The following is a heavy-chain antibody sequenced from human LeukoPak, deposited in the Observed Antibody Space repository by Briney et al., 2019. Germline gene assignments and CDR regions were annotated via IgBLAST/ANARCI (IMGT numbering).Heavy chain of an antibody. V-gene: IGHV4-38-2*02. CDR1: GYSISSGYY. J-gene: IGHJ6*03. CDR2: IYHSGST. CDR3: ARRSGYCSSTSCFHYYYYMDV. Sequence: SETLSLTCTVSGYSISSGYYWGWIRQPPGKGLEWIGSIYHSGSTYYNPSLKSRVTISLDTSKNQFSLKLTSVTAADTAVYYCARRSGYCSSTSCFHYYYYMDVWGKGTTVTISS. D-gene: IGHD2-2*01.